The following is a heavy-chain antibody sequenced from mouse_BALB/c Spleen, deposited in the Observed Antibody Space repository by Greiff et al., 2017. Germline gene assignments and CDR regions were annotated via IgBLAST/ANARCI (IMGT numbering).Heavy chain of an antibody. D-gene: IGHD2-10*02. J-gene: IGHJ3*01. CDR2: IWSGGST. V-gene: IGHV2-2*02. Sequence: QVHVKQSGPGLVQPSQSLSITCTVSGFSLTSYGVHWVRQSPGKGLEWLGVIWSGGSTDYNAAFISRLSISKDNSKSQVFFKMNSLQANDTAIYYCARNEYGTTGFAYWGQGTLVTVSA. CDR1: GFSLTSYG. CDR3: ARNEYGTTGFAY.